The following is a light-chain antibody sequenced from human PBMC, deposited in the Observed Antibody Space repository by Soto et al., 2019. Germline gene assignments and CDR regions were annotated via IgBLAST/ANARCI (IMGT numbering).Light chain of an antibody. Sequence: EVVMTQSPATLSVSPGERATLSCRASQSVSGNLAWYQQKPGQAPTLLIYHAAARATGVPTRFSGSGSGTEFTLTISSLQSEDSAVYYCQQYNSWSPITFGQGTRLEIK. J-gene: IGKJ5*01. CDR2: HAA. V-gene: IGKV3-15*01. CDR3: QQYNSWSPIT. CDR1: QSVSGN.